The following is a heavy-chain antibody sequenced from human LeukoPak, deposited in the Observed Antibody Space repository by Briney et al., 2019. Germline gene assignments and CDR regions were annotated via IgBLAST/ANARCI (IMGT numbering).Heavy chain of an antibody. D-gene: IGHD3-10*01. V-gene: IGHV4-59*08. CDR3: ARRGYGSGGSYFDY. J-gene: IGHJ4*02. CDR2: IYYSGST. Sequence: SETLSLTCTVSGGSISSYYWSWIRQPPGKGLEWIGYIYYSGSTNYNPSLKSRVTISVDTSKNQFSLKLSSVTAADTAVYYCARRGYGSGGSYFDYWGQGTLVTVSS. CDR1: GGSISSYY.